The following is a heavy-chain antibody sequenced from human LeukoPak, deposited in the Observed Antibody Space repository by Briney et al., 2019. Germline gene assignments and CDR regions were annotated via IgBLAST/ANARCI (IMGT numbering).Heavy chain of an antibody. CDR1: GGSFSGYY. V-gene: IGHV4-34*01. Sequence: PSETLSLTCAVYGGSFSGYYWSWIRQPPGKGLEWIGEINHSGSTNYNPSLKSRVTISIDTSKNQFSLKVKSVTAADTAVYYCARLSSTWYQDWYFDLWGRGTLVTVSS. CDR3: ARLSSTWYQDWYFDL. J-gene: IGHJ2*01. CDR2: INHSGST. D-gene: IGHD6-13*01.